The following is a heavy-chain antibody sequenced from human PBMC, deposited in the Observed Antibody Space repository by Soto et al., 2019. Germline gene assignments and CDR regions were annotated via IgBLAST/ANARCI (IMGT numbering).Heavy chain of an antibody. CDR1: VGSITSSSYY. CDR2: IYYSGST. Sequence: SETLSLTCTVSVGSITSSSYYWGWIRQPPGKGLEWIGSIYYSGSTYYNPSLKSRVTISVDTSKNQFSLKLSSVTAADTAVYYCARDLIAFDSSGYPNYYGMDVWGQGTTVTVSS. CDR3: ARDLIAFDSSGYPNYYGMDV. J-gene: IGHJ6*02. D-gene: IGHD3-22*01. V-gene: IGHV4-39*07.